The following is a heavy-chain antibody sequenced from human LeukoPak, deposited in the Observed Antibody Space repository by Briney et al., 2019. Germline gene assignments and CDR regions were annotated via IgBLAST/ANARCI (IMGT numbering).Heavy chain of an antibody. J-gene: IGHJ3*02. CDR1: GYTFTGYY. CDR3: ASSVTMIPLVRNAFDI. D-gene: IGHD3-22*01. V-gene: IGHV1-69*02. CDR2: IIPILGIA. Sequence: GASVKVSCKASGYTFTGYYMHWVRQAPGQGLEWMGRIIPILGIANYAQKFQGRVTITADKSTSTAYMELSSLRSEDTAVYYCASSVTMIPLVRNAFDIWGQGTMVTVSS.